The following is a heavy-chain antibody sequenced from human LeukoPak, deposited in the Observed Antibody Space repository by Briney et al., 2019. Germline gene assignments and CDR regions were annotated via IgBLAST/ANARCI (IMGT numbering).Heavy chain of an antibody. CDR2: IIPIFGTA. V-gene: IGHV1-69*06. J-gene: IGHJ3*02. Sequence: ASVKVSCKASGYTFTGYYMHWVRQAPGQGLEWMGGIIPIFGTANYAQKFQGRVTITADKTTSTAYMELSRLRSEDTAVYYCARDNSSGWYRGDAFDIWGQGTMVTVSS. CDR3: ARDNSSGWYRGDAFDI. CDR1: GYTFTGYY. D-gene: IGHD6-19*01.